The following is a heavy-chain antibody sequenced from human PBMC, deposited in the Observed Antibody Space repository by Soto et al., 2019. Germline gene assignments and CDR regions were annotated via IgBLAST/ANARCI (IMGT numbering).Heavy chain of an antibody. CDR2: IIPIFGTA. D-gene: IGHD2-21*02. CDR3: ARVLALEGDWRVKNYYYYGMDV. Sequence: SVKVSCKASGGTFSSYAISWVRQAPGQGLEWMGGIIPIFGTANYAQKFQGRVTITADESTSTAYMELSSLRSEDTAVYYCARVLALEGDWRVKNYYYYGMDVWGQGTTVTVSS. J-gene: IGHJ6*02. V-gene: IGHV1-69*13. CDR1: GGTFSSYA.